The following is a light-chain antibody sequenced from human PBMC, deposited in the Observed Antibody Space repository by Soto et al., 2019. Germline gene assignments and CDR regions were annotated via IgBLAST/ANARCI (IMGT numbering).Light chain of an antibody. Sequence: QSVLTQPPSVSAAPGQQVTISCSGSSSNIGNNYVSWYQQLPGTAPKLLIYANNERPSGIPDRFSGFKSGTSATLGITGLQTGDEADYYCGTWDSSLSAGVFGGGTQLTVL. V-gene: IGLV1-51*01. CDR2: ANN. CDR3: GTWDSSLSAGV. J-gene: IGLJ2*01. CDR1: SSNIGNNY.